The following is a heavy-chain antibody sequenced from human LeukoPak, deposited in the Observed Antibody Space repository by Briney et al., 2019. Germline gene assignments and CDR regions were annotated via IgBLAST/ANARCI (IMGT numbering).Heavy chain of an antibody. D-gene: IGHD4-17*01. CDR3: ARDVATVTTLNWFDP. CDR2: ISAYNGNT. CDR1: GYTFTSYG. J-gene: IGHJ5*02. V-gene: IGHV1-18*04. Sequence: ASVKVSCEASGYTFTSYGISWVRQAPGQGLEWMGWISAYNGNTNYAQKLQGRVTMTTDTSTSTAYMELGSLRSDDTAVYYCARDVATVTTLNWFDPWGQGTLVTVSS.